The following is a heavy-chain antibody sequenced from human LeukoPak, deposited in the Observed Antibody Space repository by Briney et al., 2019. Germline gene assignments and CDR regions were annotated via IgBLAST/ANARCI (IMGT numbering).Heavy chain of an antibody. V-gene: IGHV1-69*05. J-gene: IGHJ4*02. CDR2: IIPIFGTA. Sequence: GASVKVSCKASGGTFSSYAISWVRQAPGQGLEWMGGIIPIFGTANYAQKFQGRFTITTDESTSTAYMELSSLRSEDTAVYYCARTYGDYPGVLDYWGQGTLVTVSS. D-gene: IGHD4-17*01. CDR1: GGTFSSYA. CDR3: ARTYGDYPGVLDY.